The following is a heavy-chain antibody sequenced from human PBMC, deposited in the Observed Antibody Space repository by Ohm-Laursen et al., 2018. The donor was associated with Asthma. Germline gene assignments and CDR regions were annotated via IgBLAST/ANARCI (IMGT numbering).Heavy chain of an antibody. CDR1: GYTFTSYG. D-gene: IGHD3-9*01. CDR3: ARDILYDSFDP. Sequence: GSSVKVSCNASGYTFTSYGISWVRQAPGQGLEWMGWISAYNGNTNYAQKLQGRVTMTTDTSTSTAYMELRSLRSDDTAVYYCARDILYDSFDPWGQGTLVTVSS. CDR2: ISAYNGNT. V-gene: IGHV1-18*01. J-gene: IGHJ5*02.